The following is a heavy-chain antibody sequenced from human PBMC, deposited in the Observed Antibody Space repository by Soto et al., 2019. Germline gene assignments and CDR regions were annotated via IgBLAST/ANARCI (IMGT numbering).Heavy chain of an antibody. Sequence: SETLSLTCTVSGGSISSYYWSWIRQPPGKGLEWIGYIHYSGSTNYNPSLKSRVTISVDTSKNQFSLKLSSVTAADTAVYYCARRSIAIAARPYGAFDIWGQGTMVTVSS. D-gene: IGHD6-6*01. V-gene: IGHV4-59*01. CDR1: GGSISSYY. CDR2: IHYSGST. CDR3: ARRSIAIAARPYGAFDI. J-gene: IGHJ3*02.